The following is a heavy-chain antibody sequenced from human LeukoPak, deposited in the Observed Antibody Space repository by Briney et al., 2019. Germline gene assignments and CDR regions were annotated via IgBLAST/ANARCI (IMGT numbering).Heavy chain of an antibody. CDR3: ARAWDGSGSYYTLRHSYYFDY. V-gene: IGHV3-48*01. CDR2: ISSSSSTI. J-gene: IGHJ4*02. Sequence: GSLRLSCAASGFTFSSYSMNWVRQAPGKGLEWVSYISSSSSTIYYADSVKGRFTISRDNAKNSLYLQMNSLRAEDTAVYYCARAWDGSGSYYTLRHSYYFDYWGQGTLVTVSS. D-gene: IGHD3-10*01. CDR1: GFTFSSYS.